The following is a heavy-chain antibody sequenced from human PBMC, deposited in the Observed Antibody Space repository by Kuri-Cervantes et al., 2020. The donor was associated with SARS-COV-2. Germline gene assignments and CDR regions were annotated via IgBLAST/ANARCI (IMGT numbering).Heavy chain of an antibody. J-gene: IGHJ3*02. D-gene: IGHD3-3*01. V-gene: IGHV3-23*01. CDR1: GFTFSSYA. CDR3: ARGLAIFGVRNAFDI. Sequence: GGSLRLSCAASGFTFSSYAMSWVRQAPGKGLEWVSAISGSGGSTYYADSVKGRFTISRDNSKNTLYLQMNSLRAEDTAVYYCARGLAIFGVRNAFDIWGQGTMVTVSS. CDR2: ISGSGGST.